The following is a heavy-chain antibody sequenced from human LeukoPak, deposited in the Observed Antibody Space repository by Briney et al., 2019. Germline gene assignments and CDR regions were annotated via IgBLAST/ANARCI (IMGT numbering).Heavy chain of an antibody. Sequence: SETLSLTCAVYGGSFSGYYWSWIRQPPGKGLEWIGEINHSGSTNYNPSLKSRVTISVDTSKNQFSLKLSSETAADTAVYYCARGRAFDPWGQGTLVTVSS. CDR1: GGSFSGYY. V-gene: IGHV4-34*01. J-gene: IGHJ5*02. CDR2: INHSGST. CDR3: ARGRAFDP.